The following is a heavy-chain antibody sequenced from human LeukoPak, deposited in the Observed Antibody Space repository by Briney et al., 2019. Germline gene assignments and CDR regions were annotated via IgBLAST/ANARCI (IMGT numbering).Heavy chain of an antibody. D-gene: IGHD6-25*01. CDR3: ARGRSGLAAAGTYDY. Sequence: GASVKVSCKASGYTFTSSDINWVRRAAGQGLEWMGWINPNSGRTGYAQKFQGRVTMTENTSISTAYMELSSLRFDDTAVYYCARGRSGLAAAGTYDYWGQGTLITVSS. CDR2: INPNSGRT. V-gene: IGHV1-8*01. CDR1: GYTFTSSD. J-gene: IGHJ4*02.